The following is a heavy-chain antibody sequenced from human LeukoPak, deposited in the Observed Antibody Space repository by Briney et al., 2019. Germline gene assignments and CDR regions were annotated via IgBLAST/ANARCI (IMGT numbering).Heavy chain of an antibody. J-gene: IGHJ4*02. CDR1: GFSLRSSE. D-gene: IGHD3-3*01. V-gene: IGHV3-21*01. Sequence: PGGSLRLSCAASGFSLRSSEMNWVRQAPGKGLEWVSCISSSSSDICYADSVKGRFTISRDNAKNSLYLHMSSLRAEDTAVYYCARVPGGLEWADFDYWGQGTLVTVSS. CDR3: ARVPGGLEWADFDY. CDR2: ISSSSSDI.